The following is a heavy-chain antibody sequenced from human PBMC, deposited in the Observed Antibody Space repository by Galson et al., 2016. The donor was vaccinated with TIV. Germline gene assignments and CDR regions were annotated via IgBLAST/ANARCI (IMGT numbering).Heavy chain of an antibody. CDR2: NE. CDR3: ARDSGASGAYYSGYWHFDL. V-gene: IGHV3-30*03. J-gene: IGHJ2*01. Sequence: NENYAVSVKGRFTISRDNSKNILYLEMTTLRIEDTGVYYCARDSGASGAYYSGYWHFDLWGRGTLVTVSS. D-gene: IGHD3-10*01.